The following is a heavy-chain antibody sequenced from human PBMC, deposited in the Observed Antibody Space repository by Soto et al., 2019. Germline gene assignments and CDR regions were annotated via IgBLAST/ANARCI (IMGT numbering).Heavy chain of an antibody. CDR3: ARSGEHPFDF. D-gene: IGHD6-25*01. V-gene: IGHV1-18*01. Sequence: ASVNVSCKASGYTFPTYVINWLRQAPGQGLEWMGWISLLKGNTKYAQKVQGRVSVTTDTSTNTVYMELSGLRYDDTALYYCARSGEHPFDFWGQGTLVNVSS. J-gene: IGHJ4*02. CDR1: GYTFPTYV. CDR2: ISLLKGNT.